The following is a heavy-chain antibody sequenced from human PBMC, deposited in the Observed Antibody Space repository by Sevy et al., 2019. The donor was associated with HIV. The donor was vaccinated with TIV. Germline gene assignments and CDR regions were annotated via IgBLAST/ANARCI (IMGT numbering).Heavy chain of an antibody. CDR1: GFTFSSYW. V-gene: IGHV3-74*01. J-gene: IGHJ5*02. D-gene: IGHD1-26*01. CDR3: ARDRSGSYHVSDNWFDP. CDR2: IKSHGSST. Sequence: GGSLRLSCAASGFTFSSYWMHWVRQVPGKWLVWVSRIKSHGSSTSYADSVKGRFTISRDNAKNTLYLQMNSLRAEDAAVYYCARDRSGSYHVSDNWFDPWGQGTLVSVSS.